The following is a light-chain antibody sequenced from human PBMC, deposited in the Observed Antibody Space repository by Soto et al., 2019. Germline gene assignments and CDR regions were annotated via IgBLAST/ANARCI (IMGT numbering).Light chain of an antibody. Sequence: QAVVTQPPSVSGAPGQRVIISCTGSSSNIGAGYDVHWYQQLPGTAPKLLIYANSNRPSGVPDRFSGSKSGTSASLAITGLQAEDEADYYCQSYDNSLSGSGVFGGGTKVTVL. V-gene: IGLV1-40*01. CDR1: SSNIGAGYD. CDR2: ANS. J-gene: IGLJ2*01. CDR3: QSYDNSLSGSGV.